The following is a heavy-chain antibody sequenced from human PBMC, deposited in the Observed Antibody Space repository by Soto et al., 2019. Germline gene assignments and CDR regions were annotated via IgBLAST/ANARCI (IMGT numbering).Heavy chain of an antibody. CDR2: INTNGGGT. D-gene: IGHD6-13*01. Sequence: QVQLVQSGAEVKKPGASVKVSCKASGYVFTNYFMHWVRQAPGQGLEWMGIINTNGGGTSYAQKCEVRVTMTRDAATSTVYMDLRSLRSEDTALYFCARKVGSNSWSYYYGMDVWGQGTAVTVSS. CDR1: GYVFTNYF. V-gene: IGHV1-46*01. J-gene: IGHJ6*02. CDR3: ARKVGSNSWSYYYGMDV.